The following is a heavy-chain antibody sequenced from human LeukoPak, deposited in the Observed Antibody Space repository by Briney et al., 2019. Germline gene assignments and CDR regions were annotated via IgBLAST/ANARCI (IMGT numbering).Heavy chain of an antibody. CDR1: GFTFTSYG. CDR2: ISGYNGNT. CDR3: ARGGSSTYIDY. J-gene: IGHJ4*02. Sequence: ASVKVSCKASGFTFTSYGFTWVRQAPGQGLEWMGWISGYNGNTNYAQKLQGRVTMTTDTYTRTAYMELRSLRSDDPAVYYCARGGSSTYIDYWGQGTLVTVSS. V-gene: IGHV1-18*01. D-gene: IGHD2-2*01.